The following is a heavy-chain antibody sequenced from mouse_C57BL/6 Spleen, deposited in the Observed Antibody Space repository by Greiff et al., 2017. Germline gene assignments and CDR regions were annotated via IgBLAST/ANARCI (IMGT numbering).Heavy chain of an antibody. CDR1: GYTFTDYY. CDR3: ARRRLLNYFDY. D-gene: IGHD2-1*01. J-gene: IGHJ2*01. V-gene: IGHV1-19*01. Sequence: VQLQQSGPVLVKPGASVKMSCKASGYTFTDYYMNWVKQSHGKSLEWIGVINPYNGGTSYNQKFKGKATLTVDKSSSTAYMELNSLTSEDSAVYSCARRRLLNYFDYWGQGTPLTVSA. CDR2: INPYNGGT.